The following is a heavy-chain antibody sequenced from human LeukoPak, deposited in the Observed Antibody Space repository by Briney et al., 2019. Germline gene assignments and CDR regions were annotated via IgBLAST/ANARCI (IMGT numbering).Heavy chain of an antibody. D-gene: IGHD3-10*01. CDR2: FDAEEGET. J-gene: IGHJ5*02. CDR3: TTDRLRYMVRGVLRSLEGFDP. Sequence: ASVKVSCKVSGYSLIELPMHWVRLAPGKGLEWMGGFDAEEGETIYAQKFQGRVTMTEDTSTDTAYMELSSLSSEDTAVYYCTTDRLRYMVRGVLRSLEGFDPWGQGTLVTVSS. V-gene: IGHV1-24*01. CDR1: GYSLIELP.